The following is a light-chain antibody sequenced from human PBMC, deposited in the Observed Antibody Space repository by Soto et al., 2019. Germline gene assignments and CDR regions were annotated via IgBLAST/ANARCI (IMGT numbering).Light chain of an antibody. V-gene: IGLV2-14*03. CDR1: SSDVGGHDY. Sequence: QSVLTQPASVSGSPGQSVTISCTGTSSDVGGHDYVSWYQQHPGDAPKLMIYQVTKWPSGVSHRFSGSKSGNTASLTISGLQPDDEAEYYCASYTSSGTVVFGGGTKRTVL. J-gene: IGLJ3*02. CDR2: QVT. CDR3: ASYTSSGTVV.